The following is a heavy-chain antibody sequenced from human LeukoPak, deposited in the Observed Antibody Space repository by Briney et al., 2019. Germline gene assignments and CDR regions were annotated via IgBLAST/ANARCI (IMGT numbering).Heavy chain of an antibody. CDR1: GFTVSSNY. J-gene: IGHJ2*01. V-gene: IGHV4-4*02. CDR2: IYNSGST. CDR3: ARSGNSWYFDL. Sequence: GSLRLSCAASGFTVSSNYMSWVRQTPGKGLEWIGEIYNSGSTNYNPSLKSRVTISVDKSKNQFSLRLSSVTAADTAVYYCARSGNSWYFDLWGRGTLVTVSS. D-gene: IGHD4-23*01.